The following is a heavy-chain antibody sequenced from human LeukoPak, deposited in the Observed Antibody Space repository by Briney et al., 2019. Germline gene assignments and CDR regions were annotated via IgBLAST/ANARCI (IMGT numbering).Heavy chain of an antibody. CDR3: TRLIGSGWYFDY. Sequence: GESLNISCKGSTYIFSDYWIGWARQMPGKGLEWVAIIYPGDSDTRYSPSFQGQVTISAEKSISTVYLQWSSLQASDTAMYYCTRLIGSGWYFDYWGQGTLVTVSS. D-gene: IGHD3-10*01. CDR1: TYIFSDYW. CDR2: IYPGDSDT. J-gene: IGHJ4*02. V-gene: IGHV5-51*01.